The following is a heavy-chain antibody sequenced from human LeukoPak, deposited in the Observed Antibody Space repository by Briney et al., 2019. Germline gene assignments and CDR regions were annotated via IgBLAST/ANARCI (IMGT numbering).Heavy chain of an antibody. CDR3: ARGYSSSAAIDY. CDR1: GFTFSSYR. Sequence: AGGPLRLSCAASGFTFSSYRMDWVRQAPGKGLEWVSSISSNSSYIYYADSVKGRFTISRDNAKNSLYLQMNSLRAEDTAVYYCARGYSSSAAIDYWGQGTLVTVSS. D-gene: IGHD6-6*01. CDR2: ISSNSSYI. V-gene: IGHV3-21*01. J-gene: IGHJ4*02.